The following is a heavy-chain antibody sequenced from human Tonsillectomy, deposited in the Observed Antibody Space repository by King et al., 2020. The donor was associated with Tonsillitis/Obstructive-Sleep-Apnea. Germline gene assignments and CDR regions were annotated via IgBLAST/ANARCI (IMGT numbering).Heavy chain of an antibody. CDR3: AIRPITGTSGIDY. D-gene: IGHD1-7*01. V-gene: IGHV3-30*03. J-gene: IGHJ4*02. Sequence: VQLVESGGGVVQPGRSLRLSCAASGFTFSRHGMHWVRQAPGKGLEWVAVISYDGNNKYYADSVKGRFTIYRDNSKNRLYLQMNSLKAEATAVYYCAIRPITGTSGIDYWGQGTLVTVSS. CDR2: ISYDGNNK. CDR1: GFTFSRHG.